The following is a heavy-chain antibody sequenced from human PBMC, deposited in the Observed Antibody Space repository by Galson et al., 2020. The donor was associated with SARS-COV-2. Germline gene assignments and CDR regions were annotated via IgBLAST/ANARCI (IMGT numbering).Heavy chain of an antibody. D-gene: IGHD3-3*01. J-gene: IGHJ4*02. CDR3: AKDKGTYGGITIFGVVTRAPFDF. CDR1: GFTFSSYG. V-gene: IGHV3-30*18. Sequence: TAGSLRLSCAASGFTFSSYGMHWVRQAPGKGLEWVAVISYDGSNKYYADSVKGRFTISRDNSKNTLYLQMNSLRAEDTAVYYCAKDKGTYGGITIFGVVTRAPFDFWGQGTLVTVSS. CDR2: ISYDGSNK.